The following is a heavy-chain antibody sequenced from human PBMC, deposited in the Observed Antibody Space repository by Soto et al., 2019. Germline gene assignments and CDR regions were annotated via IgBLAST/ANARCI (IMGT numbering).Heavy chain of an antibody. CDR1: GGTFSSYA. Sequence: SVKVSCKASGGTFSSYAISWVRQAPGQGLEWMGGIIPIFGTANYAQKFQGRVTITADKSTSTAYMELSSLRSEDTAVYYCASTSGYIVVVVAAPHMAVWGQGTTVPVSS. D-gene: IGHD2-15*01. CDR2: IIPIFGTA. CDR3: ASTSGYIVVVVAAPHMAV. V-gene: IGHV1-69*06. J-gene: IGHJ6*02.